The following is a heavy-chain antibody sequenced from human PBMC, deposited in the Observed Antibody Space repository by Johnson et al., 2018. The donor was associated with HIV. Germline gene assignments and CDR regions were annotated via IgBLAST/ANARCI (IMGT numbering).Heavy chain of an antibody. Sequence: EVQLVESGGGVVQPGRSLRLSCAASGFTFSSYGMHWVRQAPGKGLEWVGRIKSKTDGGTTDYAAPVTGRFTISRDDSKNTLYLQMNSLRAEDTAVYYCAKDLGTGDDAFDIWGQGTMVTVSS. V-gene: IGHV3-15*01. CDR3: AKDLGTGDDAFDI. D-gene: IGHD7-27*01. CDR1: GFTFSSYG. CDR2: IKSKTDGGTT. J-gene: IGHJ3*02.